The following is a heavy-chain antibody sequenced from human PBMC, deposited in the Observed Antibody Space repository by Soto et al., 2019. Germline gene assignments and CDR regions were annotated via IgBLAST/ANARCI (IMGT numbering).Heavy chain of an antibody. D-gene: IGHD1-7*01. CDR2: ISYSGGTI. J-gene: IGHJ6*03. CDR3: ATVGAATGTKFYYYMDI. V-gene: IGHV3-11*01. CDR1: GFSFSEYY. Sequence: PGGSLRLSCAASGFSFSEYYMNWIRQPPGKGLEWVSYISYSGGTIYYADSVEGRFTVSRDNAKNSLYLQMNSLRAEDTAVYYCATVGAATGTKFYYYMDIWGKGTTVTVSS.